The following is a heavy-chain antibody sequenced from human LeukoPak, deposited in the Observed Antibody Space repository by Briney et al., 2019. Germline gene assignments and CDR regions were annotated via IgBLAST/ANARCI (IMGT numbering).Heavy chain of an antibody. Sequence: PSETLSLTCTVSGGSISSSSYYWGWIRQPPGKGLEWIRSIYYSGSTYYNPSLKSRVTISVDTSKNQFSLKLSSVTAADTAVYYCARDSFIAAAGTNFDYWGQGTLVTVSS. CDR1: GGSISSSSYY. J-gene: IGHJ4*02. CDR3: ARDSFIAAAGTNFDY. CDR2: IYYSGST. V-gene: IGHV4-39*07. D-gene: IGHD6-13*01.